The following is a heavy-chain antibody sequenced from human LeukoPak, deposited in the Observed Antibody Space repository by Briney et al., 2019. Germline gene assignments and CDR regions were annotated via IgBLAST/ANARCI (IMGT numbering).Heavy chain of an antibody. CDR3: AKSRGGSFPGGFDP. V-gene: IGHV3-30*04. J-gene: IGHJ5*02. CDR1: RFTFSSYA. Sequence: GGSLRLSCAASRFTFSSYAMHWVRQAPGKGLEWVAVISYDGSNKYYADSLKGRFTISRDNSKNTLYLQMNSLRVEDTAIYYCAKSRGGSFPGGFDPWGHGTLVTISS. D-gene: IGHD2-15*01. CDR2: ISYDGSNK.